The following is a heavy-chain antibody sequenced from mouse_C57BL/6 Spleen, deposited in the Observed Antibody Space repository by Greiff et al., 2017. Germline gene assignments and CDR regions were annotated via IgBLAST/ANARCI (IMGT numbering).Heavy chain of an antibody. Sequence: QVQLQQPGAELVRPGSSVKLSCKASGYTFTSYWMHWVKQRPIQGLEWIGNIDPSDSETHYNQKFKDKATLTVDKSSSTAYMQLSSLKSEDSAVYYCARDDGYLYYFDYWGQGTTLTVSS. D-gene: IGHD2-3*01. CDR2: IDPSDSET. CDR1: GYTFTSYW. CDR3: ARDDGYLYYFDY. V-gene: IGHV1-52*01. J-gene: IGHJ2*01.